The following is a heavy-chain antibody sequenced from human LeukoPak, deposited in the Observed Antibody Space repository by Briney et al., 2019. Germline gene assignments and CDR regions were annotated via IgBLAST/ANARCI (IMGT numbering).Heavy chain of an antibody. CDR1: GFTFSSYG. V-gene: IGHV3-30*18. J-gene: IGHJ4*02. CDR2: ISYDGSNK. Sequence: GGSLSLSCAASGFTFSSYGMHWVRQAPGKGLEWVAVISYDGSNKYYADSVKGRFTISRDNSKNTLYLQMNSLRAEDTAVYYCAKDALFMITFGGLYYFDYWGQGTLVTVSS. CDR3: AKDALFMITFGGLYYFDY. D-gene: IGHD3-16*01.